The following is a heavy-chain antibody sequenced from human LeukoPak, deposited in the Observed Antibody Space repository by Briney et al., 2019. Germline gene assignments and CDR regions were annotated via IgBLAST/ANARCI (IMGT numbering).Heavy chain of an antibody. D-gene: IGHD3-3*01. J-gene: IGHJ3*02. CDR1: GGSISSYY. Sequence: KSSETLSLTCTVSGGSISSYYWSWIRQPPGKGLEWLGYIYYSGSTKYKPSLKSRVTISVDTSKNQFSLKLSSVTAADTAVYYCARGRFLDAFDIWGQGTMVTVSS. CDR3: ARGRFLDAFDI. CDR2: IYYSGST. V-gene: IGHV4-59*01.